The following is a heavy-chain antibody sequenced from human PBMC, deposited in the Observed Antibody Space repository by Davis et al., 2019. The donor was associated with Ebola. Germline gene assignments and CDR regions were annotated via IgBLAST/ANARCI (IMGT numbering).Heavy chain of an antibody. CDR2: ISSSSSYI. D-gene: IGHD4-17*01. J-gene: IGHJ6*04. V-gene: IGHV3-21*01. CDR3: ARVDTVTTFYYYYGMDV. CDR1: GFTFSSYS. Sequence: GESLKISCAASGFTFSSYSMNWVRQAPGKGLEWVSSISSSSSYIYYADSVKGRFTISRDNAKNSLYLQMNSLRAEDTAVYYCARVDTVTTFYYYYGMDVWGKGTTVTVSS.